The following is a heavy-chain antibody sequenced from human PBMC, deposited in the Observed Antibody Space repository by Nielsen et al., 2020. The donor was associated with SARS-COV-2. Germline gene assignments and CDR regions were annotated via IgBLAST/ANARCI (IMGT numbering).Heavy chain of an antibody. CDR2: IRSRSSTI. V-gene: IGHV3-48*01. CDR3: ARDWDPAGNYWYFDL. J-gene: IGHJ2*01. CDR1: GFTFSSYT. Sequence: GGSLRLSCAASGFTFSSYTMNWVRQAPGKGLEWISYIRSRSSTIYYADSVKGRFTISRDDAKNSLYLQMNSLRVEDTAVYYCARDWDPAGNYWYFDLWGRGTLVTVFS. D-gene: IGHD6-19*01.